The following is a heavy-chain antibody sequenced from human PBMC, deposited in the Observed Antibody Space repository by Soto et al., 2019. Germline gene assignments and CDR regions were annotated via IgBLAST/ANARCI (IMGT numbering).Heavy chain of an antibody. V-gene: IGHV3-66*01. J-gene: IGHJ6*02. Sequence: GGSLRLSCAASGVTFSRNTMSWVRQAPGKGLEWVSVIYSGGSTYYADSVKGRFTISRDNSKNTLYLQMNSLRAEDTAVYYCARDSIVLVPAAPKRSYYYYGMDVWGQGTTVTVSS. CDR2: IYSGGST. CDR3: ARDSIVLVPAAPKRSYYYYGMDV. CDR1: GVTFSRNT. D-gene: IGHD2-2*01.